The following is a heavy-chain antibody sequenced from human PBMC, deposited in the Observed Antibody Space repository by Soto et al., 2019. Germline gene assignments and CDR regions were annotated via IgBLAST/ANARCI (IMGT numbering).Heavy chain of an antibody. D-gene: IGHD4-4*01. V-gene: IGHV3-7*01. CDR1: GFTFSDSW. CDR3: VRGGSNYAS. J-gene: IGHJ5*02. CDR2: IKPDESEK. Sequence: PGGSLRLSCTASGFTFSDSWMTWVRQAPGKGLEWVARIKPDESEKKYADSVKGQFSISRDNAKNSMYLQMDSLGGEDTAVYYCVRGGSNYASWGQGTLVTVSS.